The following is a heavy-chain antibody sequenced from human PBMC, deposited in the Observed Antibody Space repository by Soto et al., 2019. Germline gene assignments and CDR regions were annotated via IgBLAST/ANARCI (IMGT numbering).Heavy chain of an antibody. V-gene: IGHV3-23*01. CDR1: GFTFSTYA. D-gene: IGHD3-10*01. Sequence: EVQLLVSRGGLVQPGGSLRLSCSTSGFTFSTYAMNWVRQAPGKGLEWVSALSGSGGTTYYADSVRGRFTISRDNSKNTLFLQMSSLRAEDTALYYCAKQRAGYGSGSDTFYFDFWGQGTLVTVSS. J-gene: IGHJ4*02. CDR3: AKQRAGYGSGSDTFYFDF. CDR2: LSGSGGTT.